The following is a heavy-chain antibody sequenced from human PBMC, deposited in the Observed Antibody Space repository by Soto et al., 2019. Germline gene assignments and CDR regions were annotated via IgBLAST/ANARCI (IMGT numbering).Heavy chain of an antibody. V-gene: IGHV6-1*01. D-gene: IGHD6-13*01. Sequence: SQTLSLTCAISGDSVSSSSAAWNWIRQSPSRGLEWLGRTYYRSKWYTEYAVSVKGRMTINPDTSKNHFSLQLNSVTPEDTAVYYCARASWAAAAWFDPWGQGTLVTVSS. CDR1: GDSVSSSSAA. J-gene: IGHJ5*02. CDR2: TYYRSKWYT. CDR3: ARASWAAAAWFDP.